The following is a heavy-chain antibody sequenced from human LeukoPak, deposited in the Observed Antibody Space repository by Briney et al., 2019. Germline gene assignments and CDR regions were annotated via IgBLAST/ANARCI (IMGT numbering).Heavy chain of an antibody. CDR1: GYSFTSYW. V-gene: IGHV5-51*01. Sequence: GESLQISCQGSGYSFTSYWIGWVRQMPGKGLEWMGIIYPGDSDTRYSPSFQGQVTISADKSISTAYLQWSSLKASDTAMYYCARLASSSLGAFDIWGQGTMVTVSS. J-gene: IGHJ3*02. CDR2: IYPGDSDT. CDR3: ARLASSSLGAFDI. D-gene: IGHD6-6*01.